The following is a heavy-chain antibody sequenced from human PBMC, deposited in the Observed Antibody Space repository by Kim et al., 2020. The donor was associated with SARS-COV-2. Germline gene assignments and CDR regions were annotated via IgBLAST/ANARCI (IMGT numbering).Heavy chain of an antibody. J-gene: IGHJ6*03. Sequence: PSFQGQVTISADKSISTAYLQWSSLKASDTAMYYCARRKVRGVYYYMDVWGKGTTVTVSS. V-gene: IGHV5-51*01. CDR3: ARRKVRGVYYYMDV. D-gene: IGHD3-10*01.